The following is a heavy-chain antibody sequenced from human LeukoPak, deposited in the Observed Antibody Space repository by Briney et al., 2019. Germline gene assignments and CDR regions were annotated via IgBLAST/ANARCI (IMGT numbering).Heavy chain of an antibody. Sequence: PGGSLRLSCAASGFTFSSYWMHWVRQAPGKGLMWVSRINSDGSITNYADSVKGRFTISRDNAKNTLYLQMNGLRAEDTAVYYCARVRATFSPHFDNWGQGTLVTVSS. CDR2: INSDGSIT. D-gene: IGHD5-12*01. V-gene: IGHV3-74*01. CDR3: ARVRATFSPHFDN. CDR1: GFTFSSYW. J-gene: IGHJ4*02.